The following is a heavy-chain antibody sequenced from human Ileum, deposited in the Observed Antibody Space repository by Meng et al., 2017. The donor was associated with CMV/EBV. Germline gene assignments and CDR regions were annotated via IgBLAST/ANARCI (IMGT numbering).Heavy chain of an antibody. CDR3: ARGVRYGSGKEYFDS. CDR2: MNPNSGNT. J-gene: IGHJ4*02. V-gene: IGHV1-8*03. CDR1: GYTFTNQD. Sequence: SGYTFTNQDINWVRQATGQGLEWMGWMNPNSGNTGYAQKFQGRVTITRNTSISTAYMELSSLRSEDTAVYYCARGVRYGSGKEYFDSWGQGTLVTVSS. D-gene: IGHD3-10*01.